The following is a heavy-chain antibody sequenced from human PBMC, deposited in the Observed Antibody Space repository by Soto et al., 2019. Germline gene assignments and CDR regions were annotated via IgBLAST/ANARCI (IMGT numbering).Heavy chain of an antibody. J-gene: IGHJ5*02. CDR3: ARETFSGYEALAP. CDR1: DGPIRSYY. D-gene: IGHD5-12*01. V-gene: IGHV4-59*01. CDR2: IAYTGIT. Sequence: QVHLQDSGPGLLKPSETLSLTCSVSDGPIRSYYLSWVRQAPGNGLEWIAYIAYTGITGYNPSHRSRVTISGDTSQNVFTLQMSSFTAANTAFYYFARETFSGYEALAPWGQGILVTVS.